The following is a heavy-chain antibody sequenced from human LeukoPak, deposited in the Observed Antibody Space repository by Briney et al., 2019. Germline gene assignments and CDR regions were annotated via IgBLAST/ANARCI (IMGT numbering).Heavy chain of an antibody. CDR1: GFTFSSYA. Sequence: GGSLRLSCAASGFTFSSYAMHWVRQAPGKGLEGVAVISYDGSNKYYADSVKGRFTISRDNSKNTLYLQMNSLRAEDTAVYYCTRQSGYSSEFDYWGQGTLVTVSS. D-gene: IGHD5-18*01. V-gene: IGHV3-30-3*01. CDR2: ISYDGSNK. J-gene: IGHJ4*02. CDR3: TRQSGYSSEFDY.